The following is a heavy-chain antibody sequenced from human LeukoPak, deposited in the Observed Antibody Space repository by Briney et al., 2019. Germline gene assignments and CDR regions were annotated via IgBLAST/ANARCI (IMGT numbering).Heavy chain of an antibody. CDR3: ARVVVGLTYYFDY. D-gene: IGHD1-26*01. J-gene: IGHJ4*02. CDR2: IYSGGDT. Sequence: QPGGSLRLSCTASGLTVRSNYMTWVRQAPGKGLEWVSLIYSGGDTYYADSVKGRFTISRDNSKNTLYLQMNSLRAEDTAVYYCARVVVGLTYYFDYWGQGTLVTVSS. CDR1: GLTVRSNY. V-gene: IGHV3-53*01.